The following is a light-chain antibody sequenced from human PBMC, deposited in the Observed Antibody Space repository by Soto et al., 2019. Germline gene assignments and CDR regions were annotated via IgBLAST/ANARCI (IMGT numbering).Light chain of an antibody. CDR2: GAS. V-gene: IGKV3-20*01. CDR3: QQYSSSPPEFT. Sequence: EIVLTQSPGTLSVSPGERVTLSCRASQSVNSNYLAWYQQRHGQAPRLLIFGASYRATGIPDRFSGSGSGTDFTLTISRLEPEDFAVYFCQQYSSSPPEFTCGPGTKVDSK. CDR1: QSVNSNY. J-gene: IGKJ3*01.